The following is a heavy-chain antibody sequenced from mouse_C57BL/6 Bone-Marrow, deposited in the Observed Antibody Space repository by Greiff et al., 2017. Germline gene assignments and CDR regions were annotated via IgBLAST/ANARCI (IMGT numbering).Heavy chain of an antibody. CDR3: ARQGYDYAMDY. J-gene: IGHJ4*01. V-gene: IGHV5-2*01. CDR2: INSDGGST. Sequence: VQLQQSGGGLVQPGESLKLSCESNEYEFPSHDMSWVRKTPEKRLELVAAINSDGGSTYYPDNMERRFIISRDNTKKTLYLQMSSLRSEDTALYYCARQGYDYAMDYWGQGTSVTVAS. D-gene: IGHD2-2*01. CDR1: EYEFPSHD.